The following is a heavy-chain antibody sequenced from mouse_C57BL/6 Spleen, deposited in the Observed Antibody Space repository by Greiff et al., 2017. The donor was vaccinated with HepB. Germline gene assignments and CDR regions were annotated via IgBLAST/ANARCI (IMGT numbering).Heavy chain of an antibody. CDR2: IYPGSGST. CDR1: GYTFTSYW. CDR3: AREGSLRYAMDY. Sequence: VKVVESGPELVKPGASVKMSCKASGYTFTSYWITWVKQRPGQGLEWIGDIYPGSGSTNYNEKFKSKATLTVDTSSSTAYMQLSSLTSEDSAVYYCAREGSLRYAMDYWGQGTSVTVSS. V-gene: IGHV1-55*01. D-gene: IGHD3-3*01. J-gene: IGHJ4*01.